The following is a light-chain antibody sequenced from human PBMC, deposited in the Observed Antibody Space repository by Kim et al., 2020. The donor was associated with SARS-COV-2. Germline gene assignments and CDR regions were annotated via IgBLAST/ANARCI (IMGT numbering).Light chain of an antibody. V-gene: IGLV3-21*04. J-gene: IGLJ2*01. CDR3: QVWDSSSDLVV. Sequence: APGKTASITCGGNNIVSKSVHCYQQKPGQAPVLVIYYDSDRPSGIPERFSGSNSGNTATLTISRVEAGDEADYYCQVWDSSSDLVVFGGGTQLTVL. CDR1: NIVSKS. CDR2: YDS.